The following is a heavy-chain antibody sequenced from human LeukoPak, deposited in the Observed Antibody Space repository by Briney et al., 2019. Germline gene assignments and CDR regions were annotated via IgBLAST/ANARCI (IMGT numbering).Heavy chain of an antibody. CDR2: ISSSGSTI. V-gene: IGHV3-11*01. CDR1: GFTFSDYY. J-gene: IGHJ1*01. CDR3: ARPRRYSSGWSSLQH. D-gene: IGHD6-19*01. Sequence: GGSLRLSCAASGFTFSDYYMSWIRQAPGKGLEWVSYISSSGSTIYYADYVKGRFIISRDNSNNTLFVQMSSLRAEDTAVYYCARPRRYSSGWSSLQHWGQGTLVTVSS.